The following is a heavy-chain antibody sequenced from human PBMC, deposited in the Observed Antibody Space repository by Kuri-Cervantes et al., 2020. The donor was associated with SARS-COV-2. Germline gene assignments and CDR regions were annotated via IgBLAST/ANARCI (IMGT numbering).Heavy chain of an antibody. CDR3: TRHVRVGVVGATSENDY. CDR1: EFTFSGSA. D-gene: IGHD1-26*01. J-gene: IGHJ4*02. V-gene: IGHV3-73*01. Sequence: GESLKISCAASEFTFSGSAMHWVRQAPGKGLEWVGRIRSKANSYATAYAASVKGRFTISRDDSKNTAYLQMNSLKTEDTAVYYCTRHVRVGVVGATSENDYWGQGTLVTVSS. CDR2: IRSKANSYAT.